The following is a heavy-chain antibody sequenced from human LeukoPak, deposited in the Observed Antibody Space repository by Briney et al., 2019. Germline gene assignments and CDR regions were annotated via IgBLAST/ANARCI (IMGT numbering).Heavy chain of an antibody. V-gene: IGHV4-39*07. D-gene: IGHD3-22*01. Sequence: SETLSLTCTVSGGSMSSSSYYWGWIRQPPGKGLEWIGSIYYSGSTYYNPSLKSRVTISVDKSKNQFSLKLSSVTAADTAVYYCARIKYYYDSSGYLVDYWGQGTLVTVSS. CDR2: IYYSGST. CDR3: ARIKYYYDSSGYLVDY. J-gene: IGHJ4*02. CDR1: GGSMSSSSYY.